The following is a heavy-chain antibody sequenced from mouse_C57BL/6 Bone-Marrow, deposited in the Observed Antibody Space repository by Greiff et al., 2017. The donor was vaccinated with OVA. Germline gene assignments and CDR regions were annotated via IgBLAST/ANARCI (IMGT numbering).Heavy chain of an antibody. CDR2: ISNGGGST. CDR1: GFTFSDYY. CDR3: ARQGSSYAWFAY. J-gene: IGHJ3*01. D-gene: IGHD1-1*01. V-gene: IGHV5-12*01. Sequence: VQLKESGGGLVQPGGSLKLSCAASGFTFSDYYMYWVRQTPEKRLEWVAYISNGGGSTYYPDTVKGRFTISRDNAKNTLYLQMSRLKSEDTAMYYCARQGSSYAWFAYWGQGTLVTVSA.